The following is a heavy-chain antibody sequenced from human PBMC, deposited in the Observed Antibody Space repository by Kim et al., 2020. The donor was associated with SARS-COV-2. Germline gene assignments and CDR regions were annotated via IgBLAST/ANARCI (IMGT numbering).Heavy chain of an antibody. V-gene: IGHV5-51*01. CDR2: IDPANSKT. CDR3: ARQWDQFYDY. Sequence: GESLKISCQGSGYIFTNYFFGWVRQMPGKGLEWIGIIDPANSKTTYNPSFRGQVTISVDKSISTAYLQWSSLKASDTAIYYCARQWDQFYDYWGQGTLVTVSS. CDR1: GYIFTNYF. J-gene: IGHJ4*02. D-gene: IGHD1-26*01.